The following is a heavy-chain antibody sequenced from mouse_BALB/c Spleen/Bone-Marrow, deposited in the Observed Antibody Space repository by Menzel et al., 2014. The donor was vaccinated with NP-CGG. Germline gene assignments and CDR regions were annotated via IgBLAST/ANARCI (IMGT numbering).Heavy chain of an antibody. J-gene: IGHJ3*01. CDR3: ARGVDHHSWFAY. Sequence: DVKLVESGGGLVQPGGSLKLSCAASGFTFSNYGMSWVRQTPDKRLELAANINFNGDSIYYPDSVKGRFTISRDNAKNTLSLQMSSLKSEDTAMYYCARGVDHHSWFAYWGQGTLVTVSA. CDR1: GFTFSNYG. CDR2: INFNGDSI. V-gene: IGHV5-6-3*01.